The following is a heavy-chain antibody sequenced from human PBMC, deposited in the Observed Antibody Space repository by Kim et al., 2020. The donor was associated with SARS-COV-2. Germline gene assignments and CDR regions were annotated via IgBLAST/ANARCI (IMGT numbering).Heavy chain of an antibody. D-gene: IGHD6-19*01. Sequence: GPSFQGHVTISAAKSISTAYLQWSSLKASDTAMYYCARQGVAGLWYFDLWGRGTLVTVSS. V-gene: IGHV5-10-1*01. CDR3: ARQGVAGLWYFDL. J-gene: IGHJ2*01.